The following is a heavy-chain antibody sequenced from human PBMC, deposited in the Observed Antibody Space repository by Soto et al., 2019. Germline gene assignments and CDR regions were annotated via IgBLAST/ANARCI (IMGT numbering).Heavy chain of an antibody. CDR3: ARVPYSSSWYGDYYYGMDV. CDR1: GFTFSSYS. D-gene: IGHD6-13*01. J-gene: IGHJ6*02. V-gene: IGHV3-48*02. CDR2: ISSSSSTI. Sequence: RLSCAASGFTFSSYSMNWVRQAPGKGLEWVSYISSSSSTIYYADSVKGRFTISRDNAKNSLYLQMNSLRDEDTAVYYCARVPYSSSWYGDYYYGMDVWGQGTTVTVSS.